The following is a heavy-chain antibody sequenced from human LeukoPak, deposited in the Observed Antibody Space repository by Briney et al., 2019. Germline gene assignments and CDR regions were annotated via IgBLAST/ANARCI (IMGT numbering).Heavy chain of an antibody. D-gene: IGHD3-16*01. V-gene: IGHV4-34*01. CDR2: INHSGRT. CDR1: GGSFSGYY. Sequence: AETLSLTCAVYGGSFSGYYWSWIRQPPGKGLEWIGEINHSGRTKYNPSLKSRVTISVDTSKNQFSLKLSSVTAADTAVYYCARDGVGGVDYWGQGTLVTVSS. CDR3: ARDGVGGVDY. J-gene: IGHJ4*02.